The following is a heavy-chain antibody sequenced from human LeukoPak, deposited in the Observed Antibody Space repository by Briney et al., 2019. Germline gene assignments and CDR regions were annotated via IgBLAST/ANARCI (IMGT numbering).Heavy chain of an antibody. D-gene: IGHD6-13*01. J-gene: IGHJ6*02. Sequence: ASVKVSCRASVYTFTGYYMHGVRQAPGQGLEWMGWINPNSGGTNYAQKFQGRVTMTRETSITTAYMELSRLRSDDTAVYYCARGSTNSIAAAGTTSYGMDVWGQGTTVTVSS. CDR1: VYTFTGYY. CDR3: ARGSTNSIAAAGTTSYGMDV. CDR2: INPNSGGT. V-gene: IGHV1-2*02.